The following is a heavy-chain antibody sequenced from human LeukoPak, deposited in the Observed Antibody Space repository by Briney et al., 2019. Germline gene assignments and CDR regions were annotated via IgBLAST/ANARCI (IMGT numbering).Heavy chain of an antibody. V-gene: IGHV3-7*01. CDR2: IKQDGSEK. Sequence: SGGSLRLSCAASGFTFSSYWMSWVRQAPGKGLEWVANIKQDGSEKYYVDSVKGRFTISRDNAKNSLYLQMNSLRAEDTAVYYCARDQGPYYYDSSGPWEHWGQGTLVTVSS. D-gene: IGHD3-22*01. CDR1: GFTFSSYW. J-gene: IGHJ4*02. CDR3: ARDQGPYYYDSSGPWEH.